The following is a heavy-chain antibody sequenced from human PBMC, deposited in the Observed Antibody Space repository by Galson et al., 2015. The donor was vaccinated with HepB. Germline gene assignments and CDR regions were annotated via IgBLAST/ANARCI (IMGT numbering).Heavy chain of an antibody. J-gene: IGHJ4*02. V-gene: IGHV3-23*01. CDR2: ISGSGGST. D-gene: IGHD2-15*01. CDR1: GFTFSSYA. Sequence: SLRLSCAASGFTFSSYATSWVRQAPGKGLEWVSAISGSGGSTYYADSVKGRFTISRDNSKNTLYLQMNSLRAEDTAVYYCAKASESLDIVVVVADFDYWGQGTLVTVSS. CDR3: AKASESLDIVVVVADFDY.